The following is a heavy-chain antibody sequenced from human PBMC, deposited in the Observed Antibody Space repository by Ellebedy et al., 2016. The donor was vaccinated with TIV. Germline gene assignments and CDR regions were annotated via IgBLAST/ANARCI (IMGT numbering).Heavy chain of an antibody. D-gene: IGHD2-15*01. V-gene: IGHV4-34*01. CDR1: GGSFSGYY. Sequence: SETLSLTXAVYGGSFSGYYWSWIRQPPGKGLEWIGEINHSGSTNYNPSLKSRVTISVDTSKNQFSLKLSSVTAADTAVYYCARAVVVVAATNNWFDPWGQGTLVTVSS. J-gene: IGHJ5*02. CDR3: ARAVVVVAATNNWFDP. CDR2: INHSGST.